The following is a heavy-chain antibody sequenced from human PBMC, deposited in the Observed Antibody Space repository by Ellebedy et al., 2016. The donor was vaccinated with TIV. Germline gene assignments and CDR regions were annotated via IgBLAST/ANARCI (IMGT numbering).Heavy chain of an antibody. Sequence: GESLKISCAASGFTFSDHYMDWVRQAPGKGLEWVSTISGSGATTYYADSVKGRFNISRDNSNDTVHLHMSSLRVEDTALYYCAKDEGGVFIKILVVESRPNAMDVWGQGTTVSVSS. D-gene: IGHD2-15*01. V-gene: IGHV3-23*01. CDR2: ISGSGATT. CDR3: AKDEGGVFIKILVVESRPNAMDV. CDR1: GFTFSDHY. J-gene: IGHJ6*01.